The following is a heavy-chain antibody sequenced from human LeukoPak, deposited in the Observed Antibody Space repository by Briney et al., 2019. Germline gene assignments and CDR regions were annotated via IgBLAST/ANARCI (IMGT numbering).Heavy chain of an antibody. CDR3: ARDVNYYGSGTTRAFDP. CDR2: IIPILGRA. D-gene: IGHD3-10*01. CDR1: GGTFSSYA. Sequence: SVKVSCKASGGTFSSYAISWVRQAPGQGLEWMGRIIPILGRANYAQTFQGRVTITADKSTSTAYMELSSLRSEDTAVYYCARDVNYYGSGTTRAFDPWGQGTLVTVSS. V-gene: IGHV1-69*04. J-gene: IGHJ5*02.